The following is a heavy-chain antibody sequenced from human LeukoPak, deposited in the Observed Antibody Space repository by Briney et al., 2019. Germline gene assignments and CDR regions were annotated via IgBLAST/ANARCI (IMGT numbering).Heavy chain of an antibody. Sequence: PGGSLRLSCAASGFTFSDYYMIWIRQAPGKGLELVSYISSSGSTIYYADSVKGRFTISRDNAKNSLYLQMNSLRAEDTAVYYCAKKWEPAALDYWGQGTLVTVSS. J-gene: IGHJ4*02. V-gene: IGHV3-11*04. CDR1: GFTFSDYY. CDR2: ISSSGSTI. CDR3: AKKWEPAALDY. D-gene: IGHD2-2*01.